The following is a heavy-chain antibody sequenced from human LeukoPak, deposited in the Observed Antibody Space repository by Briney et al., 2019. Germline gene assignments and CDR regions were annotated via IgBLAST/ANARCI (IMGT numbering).Heavy chain of an antibody. CDR3: ARQMLPITMIVVVDAFDI. Sequence: SETLSLTCNVSHASIKTYYWSWIRQVPGKGLEWIGDIYYTGTTNYNPSLKSRVTISVDTSNNQFSLTLNSVTAADTAVYYCARQMLPITMIVVVDAFDIWGQGTMVTVSS. D-gene: IGHD3-22*01. CDR1: HASIKTYY. V-gene: IGHV4-59*01. CDR2: IYYTGTT. J-gene: IGHJ3*02.